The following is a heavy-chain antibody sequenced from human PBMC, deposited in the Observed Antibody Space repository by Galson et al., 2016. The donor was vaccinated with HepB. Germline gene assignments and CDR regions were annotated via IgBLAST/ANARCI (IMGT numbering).Heavy chain of an antibody. D-gene: IGHD2-21*01. CDR3: ARTCGVIASYNWFDP. J-gene: IGHJ5*02. Sequence: SVKVSCKASGYTFSNHGINWVRQAPGQGLEWMGWISAFNGNTRNPQKFQDRLTLTTNTSTTTAYLELSSLTSDDTATYYCARTCGVIASYNWFDPWGQGTVVIVSA. V-gene: IGHV1-18*01. CDR2: ISAFNGNT. CDR1: GYTFSNHG.